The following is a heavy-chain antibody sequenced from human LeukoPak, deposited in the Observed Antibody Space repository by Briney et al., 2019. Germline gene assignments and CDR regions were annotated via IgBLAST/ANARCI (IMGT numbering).Heavy chain of an antibody. CDR1: GFTFSSYG. J-gene: IGHJ4*02. V-gene: IGHV3-33*01. D-gene: IGHD7-27*01. CDR2: IWLDGSNK. CDR3: ARDRDWGCSYCSY. Sequence: PGGSLRLSCAASGFTFSSYGMHWVRQAPGKGLEWVAVIWLDGSNKYYADSVKGRVTISRDNSKNTLYLQMNSLRAEETAVYYCARDRDWGCSYCSYWGQGTLVTVSS.